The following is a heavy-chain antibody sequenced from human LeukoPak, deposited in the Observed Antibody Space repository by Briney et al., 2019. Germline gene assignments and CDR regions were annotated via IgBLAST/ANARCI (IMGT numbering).Heavy chain of an antibody. CDR3: ATLTGGDDAFDI. Sequence: ASETLSLTCTVSGGSVSSYYWGWIRQPPGKGLEWIGYIYYSGSTNYNPSLKSRVTISVLTSKNRFSLKLSSVTAADTAVYYCATLTGGDDAFDIWGQGTMVTVSS. CDR1: GGSVSSYY. J-gene: IGHJ3*02. CDR2: IYYSGST. D-gene: IGHD4-23*01. V-gene: IGHV4-59*02.